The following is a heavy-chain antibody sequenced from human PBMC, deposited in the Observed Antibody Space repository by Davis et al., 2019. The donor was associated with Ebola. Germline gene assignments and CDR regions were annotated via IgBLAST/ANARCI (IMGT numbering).Heavy chain of an antibody. Sequence: AASVKVSCKASGYTFTSYDIHWVRQAAGQGLEWMGWMNPNSGNTGYAPKFQGRVTMTRDTSISTAYMGVRSLRSEDTAVYYCARDLIPIFSVHKFDPWGQGTLVTVSS. CDR1: GYTFTSYD. CDR2: MNPNSGNT. V-gene: IGHV1-8*01. D-gene: IGHD3-9*01. J-gene: IGHJ5*02. CDR3: ARDLIPIFSVHKFDP.